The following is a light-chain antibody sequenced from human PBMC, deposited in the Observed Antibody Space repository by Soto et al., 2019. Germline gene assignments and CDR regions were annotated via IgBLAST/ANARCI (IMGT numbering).Light chain of an antibody. CDR1: QSVNNY. CDR3: QQLRMYPST. Sequence: DIQMTQSPSSRAACVGDRVTITCEASQSVNNYLNWYRQQPGRAPKLLIYDASNLEAGVPSRFRGSGSGTEFTLTITSLQAEDFATYYCQQLRMYPSTFGGGTKVDIK. J-gene: IGKJ4*01. V-gene: IGKV1-33*01. CDR2: DAS.